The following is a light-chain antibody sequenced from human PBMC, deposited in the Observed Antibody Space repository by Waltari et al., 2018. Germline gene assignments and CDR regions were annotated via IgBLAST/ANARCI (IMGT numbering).Light chain of an antibody. CDR1: SSDIGGYNY. CDR2: DVL. V-gene: IGLV2-11*01. J-gene: IGLJ2*01. Sequence: QSALTQPRSVSGSPGQSVTISCTGTSSDIGGYNYVSWYQQRPGKAPQLLIYDVLVRPSVVPDRFSGSKSGNTASLTISGLQSEDEAHYHCCSYAGRYTFIFGGGTKLTVL. CDR3: CSYAGRYTFI.